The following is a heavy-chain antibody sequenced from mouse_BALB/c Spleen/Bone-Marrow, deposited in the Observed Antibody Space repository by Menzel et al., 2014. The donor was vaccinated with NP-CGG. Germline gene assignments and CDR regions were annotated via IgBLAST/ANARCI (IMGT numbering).Heavy chain of an antibody. CDR3: TRDGKGNYDYAMDY. V-gene: IGHV5-6-4*01. CDR1: GFTFSSYT. CDR2: ISSGGSYT. D-gene: IGHD2-1*01. J-gene: IGHJ4*01. Sequence: DVMLVESGGGLVKPGGSLKLSCAASGFTFSSYTMSWVRQTPEKRLEWVATISSGGSYTYYPDSVKGRFTISRDNAKNTLYLQMSSLKSEDTAMYYCTRDGKGNYDYAMDYRGQGTSVTVSS.